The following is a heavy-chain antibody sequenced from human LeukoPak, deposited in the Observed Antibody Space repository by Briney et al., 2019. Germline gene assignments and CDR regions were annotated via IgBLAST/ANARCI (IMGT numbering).Heavy chain of an antibody. J-gene: IGHJ5*02. CDR2: IYYSGST. V-gene: IGHV4-39*01. CDR3: ARGRRYYGSGSYWGSWFDP. D-gene: IGHD3-10*01. Sequence: SETLSLTCTVSGGSISSSSYYWGWIRQPPGKGLEWIGSIYYSGSTYYNPSLKSRVTISVDTSKNQFSLKLSSVTAADTAVYYCARGRRYYGSGSYWGSWFDPWGQGTLVTVSS. CDR1: GGSISSSSYY.